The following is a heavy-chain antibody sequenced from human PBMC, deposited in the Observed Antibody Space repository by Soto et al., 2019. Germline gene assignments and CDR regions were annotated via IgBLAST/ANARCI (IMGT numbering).Heavy chain of an antibody. CDR3: AAVHDYGDYYFDY. D-gene: IGHD4-17*01. CDR2: IVVGSGNT. Sequence: ASVKVSCKASGFTFTSSAMQWVRQARGLRLEWIGWIVVGSGNTNYAQKFQERVTITRDMSTSTAYMELSSLRSEDTAVYYCAAVHDYGDYYFDYWGQGTLVTVSS. CDR1: GFTFTSSA. V-gene: IGHV1-58*02. J-gene: IGHJ4*02.